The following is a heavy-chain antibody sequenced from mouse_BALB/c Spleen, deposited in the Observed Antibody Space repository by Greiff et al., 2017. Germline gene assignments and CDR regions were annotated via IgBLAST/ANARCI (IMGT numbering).Heavy chain of an antibody. CDR3: ARSRGNYDAMDY. CDR2: IYPGDGDT. J-gene: IGHJ4*01. V-gene: IGHV1-80*01. Sequence: VQLQESGAELVRPGSSVKISCTASGYAFSSYWMNWVKQRPGQGLEWIGQIYPGDGDTNYNGKFKGKATLTADKSSSTAYMQLSSLTSEDSAVYFCARSRGNYDAMDYWGQGTSVTVSS. CDR1: GYAFSSYW. D-gene: IGHD2-1*01.